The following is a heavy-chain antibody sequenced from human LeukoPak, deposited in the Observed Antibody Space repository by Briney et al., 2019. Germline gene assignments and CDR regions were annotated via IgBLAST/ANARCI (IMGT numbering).Heavy chain of an antibody. CDR3: AKDGSYSSGWYSIGY. V-gene: IGHV3-23*01. CDR2: ISGSGGST. CDR1: GFTFSSYG. Sequence: GGSLRLSCAASGFTFSSYGMSWVRQAPGKGLEWVSGISGSGGSTYYADSVKGRFTISRDNSKNTLYLQMNSLRAEDTAVYYCAKDGSYSSGWYSIGYWGQGTLVTVSS. J-gene: IGHJ4*02. D-gene: IGHD6-19*01.